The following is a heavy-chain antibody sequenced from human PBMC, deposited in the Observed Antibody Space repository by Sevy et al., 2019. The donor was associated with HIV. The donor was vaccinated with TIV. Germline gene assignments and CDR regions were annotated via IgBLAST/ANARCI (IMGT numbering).Heavy chain of an antibody. Sequence: SETRSLTCTVSGGSISSYYWSWIRQPAGKGLEWIGRINTSGSTNYDPSLKSRVTMSVDTSKNQFSLKLSSVTAADTAVYYCARAGDKRDGMDVWGQGTTVTVSS. D-gene: IGHD3-9*01. CDR1: GGSISSYY. J-gene: IGHJ6*02. CDR3: ARAGDKRDGMDV. V-gene: IGHV4-4*07. CDR2: INTSGST.